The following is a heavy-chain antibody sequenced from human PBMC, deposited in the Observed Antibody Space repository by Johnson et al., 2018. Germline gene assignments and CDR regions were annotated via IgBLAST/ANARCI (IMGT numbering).Heavy chain of an antibody. J-gene: IGHJ6*02. D-gene: IGHD3-10*01. CDR2: IWYDGSNK. CDR3: AREGDGGFLVVPMDV. Sequence: VQLVESGGGVVQPGRSLRLSCAASGFIFSSYGMHWVHQAPGKGLEWVAVIWYDGSNKYYADSVKGRFTISRDNSKNTLYLQMNSRRAEDTAVYHCAREGDGGFLVVPMDVWGQGTTVTVSS. CDR1: GFIFSSYG. V-gene: IGHV3-33*01.